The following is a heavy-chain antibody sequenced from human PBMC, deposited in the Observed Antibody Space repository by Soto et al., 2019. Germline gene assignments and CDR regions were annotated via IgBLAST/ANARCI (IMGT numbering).Heavy chain of an antibody. D-gene: IGHD4-17*01. V-gene: IGHV4-31*03. CDR1: GGSISTGGYY. CDR2: INSSGST. CDR3: ARGVSVTLFDN. Sequence: QVQLQESSPGLVKPSQTLSLTCTFSGGSISTGGYYWTWIRQHPGKGPEWIGYINSSGSTYYNPSLKSRVTISVDTSKDQFSLKLSSVTAADTAVYYSARGVSVTLFDNWGQGTLVTVSS. J-gene: IGHJ4*02.